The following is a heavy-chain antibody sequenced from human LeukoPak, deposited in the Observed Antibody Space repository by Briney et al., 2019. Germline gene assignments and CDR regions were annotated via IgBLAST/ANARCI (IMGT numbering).Heavy chain of an antibody. CDR3: ARDRWDDSGSLDS. CDR1: GGSISSSNW. V-gene: IGHV4-4*02. D-gene: IGHD3-10*01. Sequence: SGTLSLTCAVSGGSISSSNWWSWVRQPPGKGLEWIGEILHSGGANYNPSLESRVTISMDKSKNQFSLRLNSVIAADTAVYYCARDRWDDSGSLDSWGQGTLVTVSS. CDR2: ILHSGGA. J-gene: IGHJ4*02.